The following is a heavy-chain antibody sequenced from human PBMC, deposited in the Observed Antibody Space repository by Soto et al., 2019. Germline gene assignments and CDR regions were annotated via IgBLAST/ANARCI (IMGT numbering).Heavy chain of an antibody. CDR1: GYIFPDYY. V-gene: IGHV1-2*04. D-gene: IGHD3-22*01. CDR3: ARDFGGKRSYYDSSAYEYYFDY. Sequence: QVQLVQSGAEVKKPGASVKVSCKASGYIFPDYYVHWVRQAPGEGLEWMGRINPNGGGTNYAQKFEGWVTMTTDTSTSKVYMELRSLRSDDTAVYYCARDFGGKRSYYDSSAYEYYFDYWGQGTLVTVSS. CDR2: INPNGGGT. J-gene: IGHJ4*02.